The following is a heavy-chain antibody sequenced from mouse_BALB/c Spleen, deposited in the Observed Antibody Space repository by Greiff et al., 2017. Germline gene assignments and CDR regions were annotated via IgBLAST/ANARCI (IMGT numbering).Heavy chain of an antibody. D-gene: IGHD2-1*01. CDR2: INPNNGGT. Sequence: VQLQQSGPELVKPGASVKIPCKASGYTFTDYNMDWVKQSHGKSLEWIGDINPNNGGTIYNQKFKGKATLTVDKSSSTAYMELRSLTSEDTAVYYCARRGNYPYYYAMDYWGQGTSVTVSS. CDR3: ARRGNYPYYYAMDY. CDR1: GYTFTDYN. V-gene: IGHV1-18*01. J-gene: IGHJ4*01.